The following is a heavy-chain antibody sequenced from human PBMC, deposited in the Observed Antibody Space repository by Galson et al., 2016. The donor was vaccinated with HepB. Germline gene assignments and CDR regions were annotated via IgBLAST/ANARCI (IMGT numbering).Heavy chain of an antibody. V-gene: IGHV1-2*02. CDR2: ISPKSGDT. CDR1: GYSFTSYY. D-gene: IGHD5-18*01. Sequence: SVKVSCKASGYSFTSYYMHWIRQAPGQGLEWMGWISPKSGDTKYVQKFQGRVTMTTDTSSSTAYMGVRSLRSDDTAVYYCARGHRYISVESWGQGTLVTVSS. CDR3: ARGHRYISVES. J-gene: IGHJ4*02.